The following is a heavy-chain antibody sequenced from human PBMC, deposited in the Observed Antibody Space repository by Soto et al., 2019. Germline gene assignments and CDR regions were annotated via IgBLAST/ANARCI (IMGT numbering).Heavy chain of an antibody. CDR3: ARDQMMTTVTAPYYYYGMDV. CDR1: GGSVSNPDSY. D-gene: IGHD4-4*01. CDR2: IYYSGST. J-gene: IGHJ6*02. Sequence: SETLSLTCTVSGGSVSNPDSYWSWIRQAPGKGLEWIGYIYYSGSTNYNPSLKSRVTISVDTSKNQFSLKLSSVTAADTAVYYCARDQMMTTVTAPYYYYGMDVWGQGTTVTVSS. V-gene: IGHV4-61*08.